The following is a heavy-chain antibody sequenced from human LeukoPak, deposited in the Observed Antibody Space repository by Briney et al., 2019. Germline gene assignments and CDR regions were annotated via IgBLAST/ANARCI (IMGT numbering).Heavy chain of an antibody. CDR1: GGSFSGYY. J-gene: IGHJ1*01. V-gene: IGHV4-34*01. CDR2: INHSGST. D-gene: IGHD6-13*01. CDR3: ARVGSSWYPYYFQH. Sequence: PSETLSLTCAVYGGSFSGYYWSWIRQPPGKGLEWIGEINHSGSTNYSPSLKSRVTISVDTSKNQFSLKLSSVTAADTAVYYCARVGSSWYPYYFQHWGQGTLVTVSS.